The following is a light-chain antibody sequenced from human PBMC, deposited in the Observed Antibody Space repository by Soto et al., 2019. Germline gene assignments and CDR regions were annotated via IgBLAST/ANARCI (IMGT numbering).Light chain of an antibody. V-gene: IGKV1-27*01. CDR1: QGISNY. CDR3: QKYNSAPRA. Sequence: DIQMTQSPSSLSASVGDRVTLTCRASQGISNYLAWYQQKPGKVPKLLIYAASTLQSGVPSRFSGSGSGTDFTLTISSLQPEDVATYYSQKYNSAPRAFGQGTKVEIK. J-gene: IGKJ1*01. CDR2: AAS.